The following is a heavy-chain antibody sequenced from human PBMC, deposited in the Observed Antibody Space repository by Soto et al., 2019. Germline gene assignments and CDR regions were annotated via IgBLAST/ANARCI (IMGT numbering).Heavy chain of an antibody. CDR3: ARDYCSGGSCFTKVKLRSRTNWFDP. J-gene: IGHJ5*02. D-gene: IGHD2-15*01. V-gene: IGHV1-69*01. Sequence: VQLVQSGAEVKKPGSSVKVSCKASGGTFSSYAISWVRQAPGQGLEWMGGIIPIFGTANYAQKFQGRVTITADESTSTAYMELSSLRSEDTAVYYCARDYCSGGSCFTKVKLRSRTNWFDPWGQGTLVTVSS. CDR1: GGTFSSYA. CDR2: IIPIFGTA.